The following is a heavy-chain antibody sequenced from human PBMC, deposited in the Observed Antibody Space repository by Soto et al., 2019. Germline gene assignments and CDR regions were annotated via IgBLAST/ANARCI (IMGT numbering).Heavy chain of an antibody. CDR1: GFSLSTSGVG. Sequence: QITLKESGPTLMKPTQTLTLTCTFSGFSLSTSGVGVGWIRQPPGKALQWLALIYWDDDKRYSPSLKSRLTITKDTSKNQVVLTMTNMDPVDTATYYCAHRLISSGYDFRWFDPWGQGTLVTVSS. D-gene: IGHD5-12*01. V-gene: IGHV2-5*02. CDR3: AHRLISSGYDFRWFDP. J-gene: IGHJ5*02. CDR2: IYWDDDK.